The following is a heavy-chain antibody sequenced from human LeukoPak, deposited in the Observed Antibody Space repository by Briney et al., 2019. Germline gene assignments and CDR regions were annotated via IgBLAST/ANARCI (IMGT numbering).Heavy chain of an antibody. J-gene: IGHJ3*02. Sequence: GSLRLSCAASGFTFSNAWMSWVRQAPGKGLGWVGRIKSKTDGGTTDYAAPVKGRFTISRDDSKNTLYLQMNSLKTEDTAVYYCTTAGYYDSSGYSDDAFDIWGQGTMVTVSS. CDR1: GFTFSNAW. V-gene: IGHV3-15*01. CDR2: IKSKTDGGTT. D-gene: IGHD3-22*01. CDR3: TTAGYYDSSGYSDDAFDI.